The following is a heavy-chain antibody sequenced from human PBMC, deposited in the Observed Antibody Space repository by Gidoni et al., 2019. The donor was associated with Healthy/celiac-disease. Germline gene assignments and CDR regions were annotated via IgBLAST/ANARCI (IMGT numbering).Heavy chain of an antibody. V-gene: IGHV3-30-3*01. CDR1: GFPFSSYA. CDR2: ISYDGSNK. Sequence: QVQLVESGGGVVRPGRSLGLSCAASGFPFSSYAMPWVRQAPGKGLEWVAVISYDGSNKYYADSVKGRFTISRDNSKNTLYLQMNSLRAEDTAVYYCARGDSSGYYPLDYWGQGTLVTVSS. D-gene: IGHD3-22*01. J-gene: IGHJ4*02. CDR3: ARGDSSGYYPLDY.